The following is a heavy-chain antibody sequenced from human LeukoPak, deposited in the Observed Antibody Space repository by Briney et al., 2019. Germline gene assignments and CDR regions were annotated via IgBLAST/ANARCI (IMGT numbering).Heavy chain of an antibody. Sequence: LETLSLTCTVSGGSISSYYWSWIRQPPGKGLEWIGYIYYSGSTNYNPSLKSRVTISVDTSKNQFSLKLSSVTAADTAVYYCARGKCSGGSCYRDYWGQGTLVTVSS. CDR1: GGSISSYY. J-gene: IGHJ4*02. V-gene: IGHV4-59*01. D-gene: IGHD2-15*01. CDR2: IYYSGST. CDR3: ARGKCSGGSCYRDY.